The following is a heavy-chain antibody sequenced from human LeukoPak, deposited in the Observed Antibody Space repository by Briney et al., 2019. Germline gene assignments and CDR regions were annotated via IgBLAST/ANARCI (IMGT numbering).Heavy chain of an antibody. J-gene: IGHJ4*02. D-gene: IGHD5-18*01. CDR1: GFTFNNYA. Sequence: GGSLRLSCAASGFTFNNYAMTWVRQAPGKGLEWVSVINGGGSSYYADSVKGRFTVSRDNSKNTLYLQMNSLRDEDTAVYYCAKGQGYNYGDSIDYWGQGTLVTVSS. CDR2: INGGGSS. CDR3: AKGQGYNYGDSIDY. V-gene: IGHV3-23*01.